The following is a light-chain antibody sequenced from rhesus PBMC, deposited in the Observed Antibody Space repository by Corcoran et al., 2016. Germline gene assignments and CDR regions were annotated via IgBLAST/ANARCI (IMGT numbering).Light chain of an antibody. Sequence: DIQMTQSPSSLSTSVGDTVTITCRASQSIGSWLAWYQQTPGKAPTLLISKSSNLRSGVPSRFSGIGSETDFTLTISRLESGDFATYFCQQYSSGPRTFGQGTKVEIK. CDR2: KSS. CDR3: QQYSSGPRT. J-gene: IGKJ1*01. CDR1: QSIGSW. V-gene: IGKV1-22*01.